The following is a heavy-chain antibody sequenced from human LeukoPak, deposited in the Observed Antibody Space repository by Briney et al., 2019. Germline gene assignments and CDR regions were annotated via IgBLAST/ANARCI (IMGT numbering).Heavy chain of an antibody. D-gene: IGHD6-13*01. CDR1: GYTFTGYY. Sequence: ASVKVSCKASGYTFTGYYMHWVRQAPGQGLEWMGWINPNSGGTNYAQKFQGRVTITRNTSISTAYMELSSLRSEDTAVYYCATPWGYSSSWDAFDIWGQGTMVTVSS. J-gene: IGHJ3*02. V-gene: IGHV1-2*02. CDR2: INPNSGGT. CDR3: ATPWGYSSSWDAFDI.